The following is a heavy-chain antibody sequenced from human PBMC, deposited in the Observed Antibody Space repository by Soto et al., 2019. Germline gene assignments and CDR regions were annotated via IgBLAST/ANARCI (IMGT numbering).Heavy chain of an antibody. CDR1: GGIFTRYW. J-gene: IGHJ4*02. CDR3: ALIDRPGLDY. V-gene: IGHV5-51*01. Sequence: GESLTIDFTCSGGIFTRYWIGGVRQMPGKGLEWMGIIFPGDSDTKYSPSFQGQVTISADKSISTAYLQWSSLKASDTAIYYCALIDRPGLDYWGQGTLVTDSS. D-gene: IGHD1-1*01. CDR2: IFPGDSDT.